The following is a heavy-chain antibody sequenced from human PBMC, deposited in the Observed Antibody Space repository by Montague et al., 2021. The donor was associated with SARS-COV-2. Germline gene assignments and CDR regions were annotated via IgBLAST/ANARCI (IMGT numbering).Heavy chain of an antibody. V-gene: IGHV4-38-2*02. Sequence: SETLSLTCSVSGYSISSGYYWCWIRQPPGKGLEWVGCISYIGKTYYSPSLKSRLTISLDSSKNQFSLQARSATAADTAVYYCVRVLDNRGRDYWGQGTLVTVSS. CDR3: VRVLDNRGRDY. CDR1: GYSISSGYY. CDR2: ISYIGKT. J-gene: IGHJ4*02. D-gene: IGHD3/OR15-3a*01.